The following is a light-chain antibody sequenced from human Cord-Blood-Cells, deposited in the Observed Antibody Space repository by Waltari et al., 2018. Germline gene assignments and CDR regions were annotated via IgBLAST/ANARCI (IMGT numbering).Light chain of an antibody. Sequence: QSALTQPASVSGSPGQSIPISCTGTSSDVGSYNLVSWYQQHPGKAPKLMIYEGSKRPSAVAKRFSGSKAGNTASRTISGLQAEDEADYYCCSYAGSSTVVFGGGTKLTVL. V-gene: IGLV2-23*01. CDR2: EGS. J-gene: IGLJ2*01. CDR3: CSYAGSSTVV. CDR1: SSDVGSYNL.